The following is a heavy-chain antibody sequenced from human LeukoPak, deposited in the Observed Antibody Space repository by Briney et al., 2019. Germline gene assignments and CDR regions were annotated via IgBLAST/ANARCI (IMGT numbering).Heavy chain of an antibody. V-gene: IGHV4-59*01. J-gene: IGHJ3*02. Sequence: PSETLSLTCTVSGGSISSYYWSWIRQPPGKGLEWIGYIYYSGSTNYNPSLKSRVTISVDTSKNQFSLKLSSVTAADTAVYYCARPLGDSSGYAFDIWGQGTMVTVSS. CDR1: GGSISSYY. CDR2: IYYSGST. D-gene: IGHD3-22*01. CDR3: ARPLGDSSGYAFDI.